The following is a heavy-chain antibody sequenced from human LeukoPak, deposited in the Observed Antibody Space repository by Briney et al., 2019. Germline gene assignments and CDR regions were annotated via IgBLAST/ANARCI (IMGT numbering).Heavy chain of an antibody. J-gene: IGHJ4*02. CDR2: IIPIFGTA. V-gene: IGHV1-69*05. CDR3: ARDTASSFGYFDY. Sequence: GASVKVSCKTSGGTFSSYAISWVRQAPGQGLEWMGRIIPIFGTATYAQKFQGRVTITTDESTSTAYMELSSLRSEDTAVYYCARDTASSFGYFDYWGQGTLVTVSS. CDR1: GGTFSSYA. D-gene: IGHD3-10*01.